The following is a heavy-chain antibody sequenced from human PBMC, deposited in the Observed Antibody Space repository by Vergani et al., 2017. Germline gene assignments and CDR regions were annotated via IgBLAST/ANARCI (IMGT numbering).Heavy chain of an antibody. CDR1: GFIFSDYN. V-gene: IGHV3-21*06. CDR3: VREQTFYDSVSDDLAGYFDQ. J-gene: IGHJ4*02. Sequence: EVHVVQSGGGLVKPGGSLRLSCETSGFIFSDYNLNWVRQAPGSGLEWVASISGRSSYVNYAVSVKGRFTISRDNAKNSLFLQMNNLRADDTDVYYCVREQTFYDSVSDDLAGYFDQWGQGALVTVSS. D-gene: IGHD3-3*01. CDR2: ISGRSSYV.